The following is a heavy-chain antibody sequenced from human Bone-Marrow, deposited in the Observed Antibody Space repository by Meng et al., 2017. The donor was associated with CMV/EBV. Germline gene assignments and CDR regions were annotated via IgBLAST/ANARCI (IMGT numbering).Heavy chain of an antibody. V-gene: IGHV3-21*01. D-gene: IGHD2-21*01. CDR1: GFTVSSNY. CDR2: ISSSGTYI. J-gene: IGHJ6*02. CDR3: ARDVSPRSSAYFAIYYFYALYV. Sequence: GESLKISCASSGFTVSSNYMSWVRQAPGKGLEWVSSISSSGTYIYYADSVKGRFTISRDNAQNSLYLQMNSLRAEDTAVYYCARDVSPRSSAYFAIYYFYALYVWGQGTTVTVSS.